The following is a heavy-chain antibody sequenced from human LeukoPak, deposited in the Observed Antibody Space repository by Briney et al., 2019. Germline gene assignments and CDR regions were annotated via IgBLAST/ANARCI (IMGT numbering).Heavy chain of an antibody. CDR2: ISADGGNT. V-gene: IGHV1-18*01. CDR3: ARQDSITGTTPLDS. J-gene: IGHJ4*02. CDR1: GYTFTSYG. D-gene: IGHD1-7*01. Sequence: LGASVKLSCKASGYTFTSYGMSWVRQAPGQGLEWVGGISADGGNTNYAQKVQGRVTMSTDTSTSTAYMELRSLRSDDTAVYYCARQDSITGTTPLDSWGQGTPVTVSS.